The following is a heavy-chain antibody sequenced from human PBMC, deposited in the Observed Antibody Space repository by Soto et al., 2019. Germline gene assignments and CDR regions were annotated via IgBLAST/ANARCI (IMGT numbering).Heavy chain of an antibody. CDR2: ISGTGGNT. CDR1: GFTFSSYA. V-gene: IGHV3-23*01. Sequence: EVQLLESGGGLVQPGGSLRLSCAASGFTFSSYAMNWVRQAPGKGLEWVSGISGTGGNTHYAESVKGRFTVSRDNSKKTLYLRMDSLRAEDTAVYYCVNPRGGYCSGGSCYVIDYWGQGTLVTVSS. D-gene: IGHD2-15*01. J-gene: IGHJ4*02. CDR3: VNPRGGYCSGGSCYVIDY.